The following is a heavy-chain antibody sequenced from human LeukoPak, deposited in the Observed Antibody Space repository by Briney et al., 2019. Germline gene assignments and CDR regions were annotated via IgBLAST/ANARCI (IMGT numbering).Heavy chain of an antibody. V-gene: IGHV4-30-2*01. Sequence: TLSLTCAVSGGSISSGGYSWSWIRQPPGKGLEWIGYIYHSGSTYYNPSLKSRVTISVDRSKSQFSLKLSSVTAADTAVYYCARGQRGYSDYWGQGTLVTVSS. CDR3: ARGQRGYSDY. J-gene: IGHJ4*02. CDR1: GGSISSGGYS. CDR2: IYHSGST. D-gene: IGHD5-18*01.